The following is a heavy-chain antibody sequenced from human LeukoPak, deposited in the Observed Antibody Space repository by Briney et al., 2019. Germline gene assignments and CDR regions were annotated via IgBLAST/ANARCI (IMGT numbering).Heavy chain of an antibody. CDR3: ARGLGVVVPAAQRPILNWFDP. CDR1: GGSFNGYY. D-gene: IGHD2-2*01. CDR2: INHSGST. V-gene: IGHV4-34*01. Sequence: SETLSLTCAVYGGSFNGYYWSWIRQPPGKGLEWIGEINHSGSTNYNPSLKSRVTISVDTSKNQFSLKLSSVTAADTAVYYCARGLGVVVPAAQRPILNWFDPWGQGTLVTVSS. J-gene: IGHJ5*02.